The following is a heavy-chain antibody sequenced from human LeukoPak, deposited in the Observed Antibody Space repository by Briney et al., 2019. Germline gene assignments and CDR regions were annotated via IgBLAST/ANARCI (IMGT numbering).Heavy chain of an antibody. Sequence: SETLSLTCAVSGYSISSGYYWGWIRQPPGKGLEWIGSIHHSGSTYYNPSLKSRVTISVDTSKNQFSLKLSSVTAADTAVYYCARTRATYYYDSSGYYDYWGQGTLVTVSS. CDR2: IHHSGST. V-gene: IGHV4-38-2*01. D-gene: IGHD3-22*01. J-gene: IGHJ4*02. CDR3: ARTRATYYYDSSGYYDY. CDR1: GYSISSGYY.